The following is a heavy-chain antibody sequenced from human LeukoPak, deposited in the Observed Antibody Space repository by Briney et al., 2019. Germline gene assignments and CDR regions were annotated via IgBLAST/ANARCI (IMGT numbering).Heavy chain of an antibody. J-gene: IGHJ3*02. CDR2: IYYSGST. CDR1: GGSISSSSYY. CDR3: ARVASEIPTDAFDI. V-gene: IGHV4-39*07. Sequence: SETLSLTCTVSGGSISSSSYYWGWIRQPPGKGLEWIGSIYYSGSTYYNPSLESRVTISVDTSKNQFSLKLSSVTAADTAVYYCARVASEIPTDAFDIWGQGTMVTVSS. D-gene: IGHD5-24*01.